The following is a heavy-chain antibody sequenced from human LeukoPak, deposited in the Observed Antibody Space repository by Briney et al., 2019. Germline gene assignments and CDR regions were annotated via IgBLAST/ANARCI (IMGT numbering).Heavy chain of an antibody. Sequence: PGGSLRLSCAASGFTFSSYAMSWVRQAPGKGLEWVANIKQDGNEKYYVDSVKGRFTISRDNAKNSLYLQMNSLRAEDTAVYYCARGFDSRFFDKWGQGTLVTVSS. D-gene: IGHD3-22*01. J-gene: IGHJ4*02. CDR3: ARGFDSRFFDK. CDR2: IKQDGNEK. CDR1: GFTFSSYA. V-gene: IGHV3-7*01.